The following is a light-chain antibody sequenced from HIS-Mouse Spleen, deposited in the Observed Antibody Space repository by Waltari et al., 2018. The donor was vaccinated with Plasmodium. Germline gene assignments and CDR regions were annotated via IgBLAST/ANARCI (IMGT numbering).Light chain of an antibody. CDR3: QQYNNWSFT. V-gene: IGKV3-15*01. Sequence: EIVMTQSPATLSVSPGERATLSCRASQSVSSNLAWYQQKPGQAPRLRIYGASTRATGIPARCSGSGSGTEVTLTISSLQSEDFAVYYCQQYNNWSFTFGPGTKVDIK. CDR2: GAS. J-gene: IGKJ3*01. CDR1: QSVSSN.